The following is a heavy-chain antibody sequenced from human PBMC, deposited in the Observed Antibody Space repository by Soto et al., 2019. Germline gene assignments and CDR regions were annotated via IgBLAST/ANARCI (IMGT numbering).Heavy chain of an antibody. Sequence: PSETLSLTCTVSGGSISSYYWSWIRQPPGKGLEWIGYIYYSGSTNYNPSLKSRVTISVDTSKNQFSLKLSSVTAVDTAVYYCARVITIFGVVRNWFDPWGQGTLVTVSS. CDR3: ARVITIFGVVRNWFDP. D-gene: IGHD3-3*01. V-gene: IGHV4-59*01. CDR1: GGSISSYY. J-gene: IGHJ5*02. CDR2: IYYSGST.